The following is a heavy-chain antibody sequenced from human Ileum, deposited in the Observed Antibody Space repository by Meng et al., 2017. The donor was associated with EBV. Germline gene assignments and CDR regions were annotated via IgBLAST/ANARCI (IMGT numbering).Heavy chain of an antibody. J-gene: IGHJ4*02. Sequence: SPGFVSPSRTLPLSCTVSGSPGGTRGYHLSLIRQPPGKVLDWNGCMYDSDSGKAKYNPSLNSRVIISLDTSKNPFVLKLTSVTAADTAVYYCAYYTAGRGGVGSWGQGTLVTVSS. V-gene: IGHV4-61*03. CDR3: AYYTAGRGGVGS. CDR1: GSPGGTRGYH. CDR2: MYDSDSGKA. D-gene: IGHD2-8*02.